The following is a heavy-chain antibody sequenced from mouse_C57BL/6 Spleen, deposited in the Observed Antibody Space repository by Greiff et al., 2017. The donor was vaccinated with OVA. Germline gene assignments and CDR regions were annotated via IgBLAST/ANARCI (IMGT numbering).Heavy chain of an antibody. Sequence: EVQRVESGEGLVKPGGSLKLSCAASGFTFSSYAMSWVRQTPEKRLEWVAYISSGGDYIYYADTVKGRITISRDNARNPLFLQMSSLKSSDTAMYYCTRVGPHWYFDVWGTGTTVTVSS. V-gene: IGHV5-9-1*02. CDR1: GFTFSSYA. D-gene: IGHD6-1*01. CDR3: TRVGPHWYFDV. CDR2: ISSGGDYI. J-gene: IGHJ1*03.